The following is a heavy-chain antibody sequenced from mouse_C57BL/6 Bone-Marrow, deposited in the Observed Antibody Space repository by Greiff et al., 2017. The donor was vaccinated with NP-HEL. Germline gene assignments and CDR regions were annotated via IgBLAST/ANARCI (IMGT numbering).Heavy chain of an antibody. CDR3: ASMVTTPAWFAY. D-gene: IGHD2-2*01. V-gene: IGHV1-64*01. Sequence: QVQLQQPGAELVKPGASVKLSCKASGYTFTSYWMHWVKQRPGQGLEWIGMIHPNSGSTNYNEKFKSKATLTVDKSSSTAYMQLSSLTSEDSAVYYCASMVTTPAWFAYWGQGTLVTVSA. CDR1: GYTFTSYW. CDR2: IHPNSGST. J-gene: IGHJ3*01.